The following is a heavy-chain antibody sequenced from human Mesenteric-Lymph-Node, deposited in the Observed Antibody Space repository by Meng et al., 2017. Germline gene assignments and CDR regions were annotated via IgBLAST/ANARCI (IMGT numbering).Heavy chain of an antibody. D-gene: IGHD6-13*01. Sequence: VQRGQSGAEVKQPGASVKVSCQASGYTFTGYHMHWVRQAPGQGLEWMGWINPDRGDTTYAQNFQGRVTMTRDTSTSTAYMELSSLTSDDTAVYYCARDFRGYSSSWYPYNWFDPWGQGTLVTVSS. CDR1: GYTFTGYH. CDR2: INPDRGDT. J-gene: IGHJ5*02. CDR3: ARDFRGYSSSWYPYNWFDP. V-gene: IGHV1-2*02.